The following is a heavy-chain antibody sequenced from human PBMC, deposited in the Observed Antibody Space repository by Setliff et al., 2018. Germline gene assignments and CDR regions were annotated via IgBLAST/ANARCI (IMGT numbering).Heavy chain of an antibody. D-gene: IGHD6-6*01. CDR3: ARLPPLVQNNGASNHAFDV. Sequence: SGPTLVNPTQTLTLTCTFSGFSLSTTETHVSWIRQPPGKAPEWLARLDRDDDKFYNTSLRSRLTLSKDTSKNQVILTMTNMDPADTATYYCARLPPLVQNNGASNHAFDVWGPGAVVTVSS. V-gene: IGHV2-70*04. CDR1: GFSLSTTETH. J-gene: IGHJ3*01. CDR2: LDRDDDK.